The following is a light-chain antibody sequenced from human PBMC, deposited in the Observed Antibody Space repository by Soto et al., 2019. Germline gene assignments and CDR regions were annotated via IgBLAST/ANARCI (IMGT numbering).Light chain of an antibody. Sequence: DIQMTQSPSTLSASVGDRVTITCRASQDITSWLAWYQQKPGKAPKLLIYKASSLQSGVSSRFSGRGSGTEFTLTISSLQPDDFGTYYCQQYDIHPYTFGQGTKLEIK. CDR1: QDITSW. J-gene: IGKJ2*01. CDR3: QQYDIHPYT. CDR2: KAS. V-gene: IGKV1-5*03.